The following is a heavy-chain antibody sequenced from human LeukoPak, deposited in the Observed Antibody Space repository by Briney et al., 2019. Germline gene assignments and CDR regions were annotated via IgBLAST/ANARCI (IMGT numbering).Heavy chain of an antibody. Sequence: ASVKVSCKASGYTFTSYAMNWVRQAPGRGLEWMGWINTNTGNPTYALGFTGRFVFSLDTSVSTAYLQISSLKAEDTAVYYCARDPPLKWELGNWFDPWGQGTLVTVSS. D-gene: IGHD1-26*01. CDR2: INTNTGNP. CDR3: ARDPPLKWELGNWFDP. CDR1: GYTFTSYA. V-gene: IGHV7-4-1*02. J-gene: IGHJ5*02.